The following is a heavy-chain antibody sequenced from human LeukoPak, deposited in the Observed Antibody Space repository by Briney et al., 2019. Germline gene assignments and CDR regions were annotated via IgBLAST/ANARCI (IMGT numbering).Heavy chain of an antibody. CDR1: GLTFRTFA. CDR2: ISGSGGST. V-gene: IGHV3-23*01. CDR3: AKDNQYSGYDGRDY. Sequence: GGSLRLSCAASGLTFRTFAMSWVRQAPGKGLEWVSSISGSGGSTYYADSVKGRFNIFRDNSKNTVYLQMNGLGAEDTAIYYCAKDNQYSGYDGRDYWGLGTLVTVSS. D-gene: IGHD5-12*01. J-gene: IGHJ4*02.